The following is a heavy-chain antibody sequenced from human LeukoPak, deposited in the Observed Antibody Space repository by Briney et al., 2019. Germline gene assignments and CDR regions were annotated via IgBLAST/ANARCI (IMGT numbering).Heavy chain of an antibody. CDR1: GFTFSSYA. D-gene: IGHD3-22*01. J-gene: IGHJ3*02. V-gene: IGHV3-21*01. Sequence: GGSLRLSCAASGFTFSSYAMHWVRQAPGKGLEWVSSISSSSSYIYYADSVKGRFTISRDNAKNSLYLQMNSLRAEDTAVYYCASLYDSRQTGGFDIWGQGTMVTVSS. CDR3: ASLYDSRQTGGFDI. CDR2: ISSSSSYI.